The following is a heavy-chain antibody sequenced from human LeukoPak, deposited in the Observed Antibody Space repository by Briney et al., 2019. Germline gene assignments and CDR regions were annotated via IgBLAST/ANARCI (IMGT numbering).Heavy chain of an antibody. CDR3: ASRKLGNDY. V-gene: IGHV4-59*02. CDR2: IYHTGST. CDR1: GGSVSDYY. D-gene: IGHD7-27*01. Sequence: SETLSPTCTISGGSVSDYYWSWIRQSPGKGLEWIGYIYHTGSTSYSPSLKSRVTISADTSQNQFSLKLSSVTAADTAVYYCASRKLGNDYWGQGTLVTVSS. J-gene: IGHJ4*02.